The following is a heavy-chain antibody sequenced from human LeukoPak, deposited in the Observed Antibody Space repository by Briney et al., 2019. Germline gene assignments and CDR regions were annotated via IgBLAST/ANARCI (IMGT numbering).Heavy chain of an antibody. CDR1: EFTFSSYE. Sequence: GGSLRLSCAASEFTFSSYEMNWVRQAPGKGLQWVSYISSSGSTINYADSVKGRFTISRDNAKNSLYLQMNSLRAEDTAVYYCARDRLNYGLDAFDIWCQRTMVTVSS. CDR3: ARDRLNYGLDAFDI. J-gene: IGHJ3*02. D-gene: IGHD3-10*01. V-gene: IGHV3-48*03. CDR2: ISSSGSTI.